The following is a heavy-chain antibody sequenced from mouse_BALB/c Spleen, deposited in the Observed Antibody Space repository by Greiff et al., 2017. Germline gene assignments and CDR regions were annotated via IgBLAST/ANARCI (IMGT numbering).Heavy chain of an antibody. CDR3: AILLSLRKGMAY. CDR2: INPSTGYT. CDR1: GYTFTSYW. J-gene: IGHJ3*01. Sequence: VQLQQSGAELAKPGASVKMSCKASGYTFTSYWMHWVKQRPGQGLEWIGYINPSTGYTEYNQKFKDKATLTADKSSSTAYMQLSSLTSEDSAVYYCAILLSLRKGMAYWGQGTLVTVSA. V-gene: IGHV1-7*01. D-gene: IGHD2-9*01.